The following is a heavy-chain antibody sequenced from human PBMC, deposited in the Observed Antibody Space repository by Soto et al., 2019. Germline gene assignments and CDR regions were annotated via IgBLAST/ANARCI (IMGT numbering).Heavy chain of an antibody. CDR3: SADRPDIGVGWWV. J-gene: IGHJ6*02. V-gene: IGHV1-58*02. CDR1: GSGFISSG. D-gene: IGHD2-15*01. CDR2: IVVASGQT. Sequence: SVKVSCKASGSGFISSGIQWVRQAHGQRLEWIGWIVVASGQTNYAQNFRGRVAITRDTSTATAYLELTGLTSEDTAVYFCSADRPDIGVGWWVWGQGTTVTVSS.